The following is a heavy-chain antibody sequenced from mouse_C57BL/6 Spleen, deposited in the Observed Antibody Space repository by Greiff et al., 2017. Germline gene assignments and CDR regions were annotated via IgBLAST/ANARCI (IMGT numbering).Heavy chain of an antibody. Sequence: VQLQQSGAELVRPGASVKLSCTASGFNIKDDYMHWVKQRPEQGLEWIGWLDPENGDTEYASKFQGKATITADTSSNTAYLQLSSLTSEDTAVYYCTTRDYGSSYGFAYWGQGTLVTVSA. CDR1: GFNIKDDY. D-gene: IGHD1-1*01. CDR2: LDPENGDT. J-gene: IGHJ3*01. V-gene: IGHV14-4*01. CDR3: TTRDYGSSYGFAY.